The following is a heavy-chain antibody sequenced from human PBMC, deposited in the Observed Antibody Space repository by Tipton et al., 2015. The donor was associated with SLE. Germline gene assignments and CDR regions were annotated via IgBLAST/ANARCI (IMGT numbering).Heavy chain of an antibody. J-gene: IGHJ3*02. Sequence: SLRLSCAASGFTFSNYVMSWVRQAPGKGLEWVSAISGSGGSTYYADSVMGRFTISRDSSKNTLYLQMNSLRAEDTAVYYCAKVEDGYNYAFDIWGQGTMVTVSS. CDR3: AKVEDGYNYAFDI. CDR1: GFTFSNYV. D-gene: IGHD5-24*01. CDR2: ISGSGGST. V-gene: IGHV3-23*01.